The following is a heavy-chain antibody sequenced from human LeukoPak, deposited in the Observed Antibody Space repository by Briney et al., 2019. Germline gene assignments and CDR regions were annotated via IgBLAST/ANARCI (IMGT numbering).Heavy chain of an antibody. V-gene: IGHV5-51*01. CDR1: GYTFTSYW. D-gene: IGHD3-10*01. J-gene: IGHJ4*02. CDR3: ARLPSVRGIDRYFDY. Sequence: GESLNISCKGSGYTFTSYWIGWGRQLPGKRLEWMWIIYPGDSDTRYNPSFQSQVTITVEKSITTAYLQWSSLQASDTAMYYCARLPSVRGIDRYFDYWGQGTLVTVSS. CDR2: IYPGDSDT.